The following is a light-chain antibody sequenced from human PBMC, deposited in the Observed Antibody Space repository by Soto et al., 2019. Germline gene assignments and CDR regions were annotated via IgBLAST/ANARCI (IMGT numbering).Light chain of an antibody. CDR3: QHYVSPPIT. CDR2: GAS. J-gene: IGKJ5*01. Sequence: EIVMTQSPATLSVSPGERATLSCRASQSIGSNLAWYQQKPGQSPRLLIYGASSRATGIPDRFSGSGSGTDFTLTISRLEPEDFAVYYCQHYVSPPITFGQGTRLEIK. CDR1: QSIGSN. V-gene: IGKV3-20*01.